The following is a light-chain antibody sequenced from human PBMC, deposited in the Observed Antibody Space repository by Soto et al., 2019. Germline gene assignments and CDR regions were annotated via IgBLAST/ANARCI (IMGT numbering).Light chain of an antibody. J-gene: IGLJ2*01. CDR2: DVS. Sequence: QSAQTQPASVSGSPGQSITISCTGTSSDVGGYNYVSWYQQHPGKAPKLMIYDVSNRPSGASNRFAGSKSGNTASLTISGLQAEDEGDYYCSSYTTSSTPYVVFGGGTKLTVL. V-gene: IGLV2-14*01. CDR1: SSDVGGYNY. CDR3: SSYTTSSTPYVV.